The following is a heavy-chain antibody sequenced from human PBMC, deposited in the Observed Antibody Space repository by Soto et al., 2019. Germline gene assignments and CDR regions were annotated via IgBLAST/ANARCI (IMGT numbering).Heavy chain of an antibody. J-gene: IGHJ4*02. V-gene: IGHV1-2*02. Sequence: EASVKVSCKASGYTFTSFAMHWLRQAPGQRLEWLGWINPDSGDTKYAQKFQGRVTMTRDASMRTAYMELSRLRSEDTAVYYCERDRQQLGDYWGQGTLVTVSS. D-gene: IGHD6-13*01. CDR1: GYTFTSFA. CDR3: ERDRQQLGDY. CDR2: INPDSGDT.